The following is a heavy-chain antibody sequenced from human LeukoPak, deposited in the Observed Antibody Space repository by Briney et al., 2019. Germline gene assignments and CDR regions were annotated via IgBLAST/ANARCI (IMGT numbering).Heavy chain of an antibody. CDR2: IYYSGST. CDR1: GGSISSSSYY. D-gene: IGHD1-26*01. Sequence: SETLSLTCTVSGGSISSSSYYWGWIRQPPGKGLEWIGSIYYSGSTYYNPSLKSRVTISVDTSKNQFSLTLSSVTAADTAVYYCARDSLLRCAYFNDSFDIWGQGTMVTVSS. J-gene: IGHJ3*02. CDR3: ARDSLLRCAYFNDSFDI. V-gene: IGHV4-39*02.